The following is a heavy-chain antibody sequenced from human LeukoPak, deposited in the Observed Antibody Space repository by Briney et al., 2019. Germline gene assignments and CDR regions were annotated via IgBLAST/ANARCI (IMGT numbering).Heavy chain of an antibody. Sequence: SGPTLVKPTQTPTLTCPFSGFSRSTNGVGVGWIRQPPGKALEWLALIYWNDDKRYRPSLKSRLTITKDTSKNQVVLTMSNMDPVDTATYYRANSRYNNNWYARFDYWGQGTLVTVSS. CDR1: GFSRSTNGVG. CDR2: IYWNDDK. D-gene: IGHD6-13*01. J-gene: IGHJ4*02. V-gene: IGHV2-5*01. CDR3: ANSRYNNNWYARFDY.